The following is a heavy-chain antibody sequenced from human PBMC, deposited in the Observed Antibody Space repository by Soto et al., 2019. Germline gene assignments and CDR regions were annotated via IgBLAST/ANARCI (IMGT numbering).Heavy chain of an antibody. CDR3: ARAGIAPGAPNY. CDR1: GFTFSNYW. Sequence: EVQLVESGGGLVQPGGSLRLSCVASGFTFSNYWMFWVRQAPGKGLVWVSHLNGDGSSIRYADSVRGRFTISRDNAKNTVYLQMNSLRAEDTAMYYCARAGIAPGAPNYWGQGTLLTVSS. CDR2: LNGDGSSI. D-gene: IGHD6-13*01. V-gene: IGHV3-74*01. J-gene: IGHJ4*02.